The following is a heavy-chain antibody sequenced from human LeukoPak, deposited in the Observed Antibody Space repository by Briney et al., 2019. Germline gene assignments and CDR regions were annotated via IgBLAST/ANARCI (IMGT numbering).Heavy chain of an antibody. CDR2: ISRSGTTI. D-gene: IGHD2/OR15-2a*01. Sequence: GGSLRLSCAASGFTFRRYEMNWVRQAPGKGLEWVSYISRSGTTIYYADSVKGRFTISRDNAKNSLYLQMNSLRAEDTAVYYCARDFYDKWFDPWGQGTLVTVSS. CDR1: GFTFRRYE. J-gene: IGHJ5*02. CDR3: ARDFYDKWFDP. V-gene: IGHV3-48*03.